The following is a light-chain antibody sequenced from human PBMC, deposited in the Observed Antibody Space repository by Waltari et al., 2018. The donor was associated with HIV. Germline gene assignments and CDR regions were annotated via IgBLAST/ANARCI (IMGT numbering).Light chain of an antibody. CDR2: VNK. J-gene: IGLJ2*01. Sequence: QSMLTQPPSVSGAPGQRVTISCTGSSSTIGADYDVHWYQQIPGTAPKLLISVNKNRPPGVPDRFSASKSGTSASLTISGLQAEDEADYFCQSYDISLSASVVFGGGTRLTVL. V-gene: IGLV1-40*01. CDR3: QSYDISLSASVV. CDR1: SSTIGADYD.